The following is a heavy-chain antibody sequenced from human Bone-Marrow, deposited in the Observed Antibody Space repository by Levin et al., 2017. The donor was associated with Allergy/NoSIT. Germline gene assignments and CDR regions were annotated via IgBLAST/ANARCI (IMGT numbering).Heavy chain of an antibody. J-gene: IGHJ4*02. Sequence: ASVKVSCKASGYTFTDCYIHWVRQAPGQGLVWMGRLNPHSGDTISAQRFQGRVTMTSDASITTAYLEVSGLRFDDTAVYYCARDSPTAVTTSLDYWGQGTPLTVSS. CDR2: LNPHSGDT. CDR1: GYTFTDCY. CDR3: ARDSPTAVTTSLDY. V-gene: IGHV1-2*06. D-gene: IGHD4-17*01.